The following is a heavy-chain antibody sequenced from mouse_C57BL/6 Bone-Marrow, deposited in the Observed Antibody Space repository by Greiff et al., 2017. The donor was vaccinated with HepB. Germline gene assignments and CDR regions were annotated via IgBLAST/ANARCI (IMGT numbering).Heavy chain of an antibody. CDR3: TNAPNYYGSSPYYFDY. D-gene: IGHD1-1*01. CDR1: GYTFTDYE. Sequence: QVHVKQSGAELVRPGASVTLSCKASGYTFTDYEMHWVKQTPVHGLEWIGAIDPETGGTAYNQKFKGKAILTADKSSSTAYMELRSLTSEDSAVYYCTNAPNYYGSSPYYFDYWGQGTTLTVSS. V-gene: IGHV1-15*01. CDR2: IDPETGGT. J-gene: IGHJ2*01.